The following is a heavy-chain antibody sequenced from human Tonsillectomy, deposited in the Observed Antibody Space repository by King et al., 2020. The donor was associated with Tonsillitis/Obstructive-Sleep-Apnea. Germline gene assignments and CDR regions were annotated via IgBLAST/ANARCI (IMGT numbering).Heavy chain of an antibody. D-gene: IGHD2-2*01. CDR3: ARAFAPVVPTANDY. CDR2: IKQDGSEK. V-gene: IGHV3-7*04. Sequence: VQLVVSGGGLVQPGGSLRLSCEAFGFTFSSFWMSWVRQAPGKGLEWVANIKQDGSEKYYVDSVKGRFTISRDNAKNSLYLQMNRLRAEDTAVYYCARAFAPVVPTANDYWGQGTLVTVSS. J-gene: IGHJ4*02. CDR1: GFTFSSFW.